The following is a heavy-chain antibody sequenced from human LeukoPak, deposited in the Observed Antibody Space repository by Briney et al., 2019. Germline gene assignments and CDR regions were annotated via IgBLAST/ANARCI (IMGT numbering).Heavy chain of an antibody. V-gene: IGHV1-2*02. CDR3: ASSTVTTRIDDY. CDR1: GYTFTGYY. Sequence: ASVKVSCKASGYTFTGYYMHWVRQAPGQGLEWMGWINPNSGGTNYAQKFQGRVTMTRDTSISTAYMELSRLRSDDTAVYNCASSTVTTRIDDYWGQGTLVTVSS. J-gene: IGHJ4*02. D-gene: IGHD4-17*01. CDR2: INPNSGGT.